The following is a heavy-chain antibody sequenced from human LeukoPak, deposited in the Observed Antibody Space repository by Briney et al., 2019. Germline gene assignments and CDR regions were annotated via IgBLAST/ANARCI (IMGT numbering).Heavy chain of an antibody. Sequence: SETLSLTCTVSGGSISSSGYYWSWIRQHPGKGLEWIGYPYYSGTTNYNPSLKGRVTISVDTSKNQFSLKLSSVTAADTAVYYCARDPSAFGGYFLWGQGTLVTVSS. CDR1: GGSISSSGYY. CDR2: PYYSGTT. V-gene: IGHV4-31*03. CDR3: ARDPSAFGGYFL. J-gene: IGHJ4*02. D-gene: IGHD2/OR15-2a*01.